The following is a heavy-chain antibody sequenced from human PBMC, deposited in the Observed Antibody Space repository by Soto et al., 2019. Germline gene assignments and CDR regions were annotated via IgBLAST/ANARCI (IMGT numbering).Heavy chain of an antibody. V-gene: IGHV1-69*12. CDR3: ASSAAGNYYYGIDV. CDR1: GGTFSRYG. Sequence: QVQLVQSGAEVKKPGSSVKVSCKASGGTFSRYGISWVRQAPGHGLEWMGGIIPIFGTTNYAQKFQGRATITANESTSTAYMELSSLRSEDTAVYYCASSAAGNYYYGIDVWGQGTTVTVSS. CDR2: IIPIFGTT. D-gene: IGHD2-15*01. J-gene: IGHJ6*02.